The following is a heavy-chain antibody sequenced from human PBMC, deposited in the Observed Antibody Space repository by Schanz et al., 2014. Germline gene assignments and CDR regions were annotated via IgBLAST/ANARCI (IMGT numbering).Heavy chain of an antibody. D-gene: IGHD3-10*01. J-gene: IGHJ4*02. CDR3: ARVHIATYHYNSPGAFDI. CDR2: INAHTGNT. CDR1: GYSFTDYA. V-gene: IGHV1-18*01. Sequence: QVQLVQSGVEVKRPGASVRVSCKASGYSFTDYAIHWVRQAPGQGPELMGWINAHTGNTQYAQKFQGRVNMTRDTVTTTVHLELTRLRTDDTAIYYCARVHIATYHYNSPGAFDIWGQGTRVTDSS.